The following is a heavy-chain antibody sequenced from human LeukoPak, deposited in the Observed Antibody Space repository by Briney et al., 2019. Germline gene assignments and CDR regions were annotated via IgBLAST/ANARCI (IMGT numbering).Heavy chain of an antibody. Sequence: ASVKVSCKASGYTFTSYDINRVRQATGQGLEWMGWMNPNSGNTGYAQKFQGRVTMTRNTSISTAYMELSSLRSEDPAVYYCARASPPTVGNYWGQGTLVTVSS. V-gene: IGHV1-8*01. CDR3: ARASPPTVGNY. J-gene: IGHJ4*02. CDR2: MNPNSGNT. CDR1: GYTFTSYD. D-gene: IGHD4-23*01.